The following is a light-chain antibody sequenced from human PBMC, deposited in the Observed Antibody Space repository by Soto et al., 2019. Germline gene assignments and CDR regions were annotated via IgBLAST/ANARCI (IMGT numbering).Light chain of an antibody. V-gene: IGKV3-15*01. CDR3: QQHAALPAT. CDR2: GAS. CDR1: QSVGSD. Sequence: VMTQSPDTLSVSPGERVTLSCRASQSVGSDLAWYRQKPGQAPRLLIYGASTRATGIPARFSGSGSGTDFTLTISSLQAEDSAVYYCQQHAALPATFGQGTKVDIK. J-gene: IGKJ1*01.